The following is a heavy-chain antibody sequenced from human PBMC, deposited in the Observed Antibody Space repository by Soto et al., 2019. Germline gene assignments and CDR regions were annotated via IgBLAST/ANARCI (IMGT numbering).Heavy chain of an antibody. Sequence: QLQLQESGPGLVRPSETLSLICTVSGGSISSRSYYWGWIRQPPGKGLEWIGSIYYSGSTYYNPSLKSRVTISVDTSKNQFSLKLSSVTAADTAVYYCARPPGNYYVGFDPWGQGSLVTVSS. V-gene: IGHV4-39*01. CDR1: GGSISSRSYY. D-gene: IGHD1-26*01. CDR2: IYYSGST. J-gene: IGHJ5*02. CDR3: ARPPGNYYVGFDP.